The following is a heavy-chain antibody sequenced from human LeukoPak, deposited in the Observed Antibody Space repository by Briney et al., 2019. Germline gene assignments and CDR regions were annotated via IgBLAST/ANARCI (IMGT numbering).Heavy chain of an antibody. CDR1: GFTFSSYG. J-gene: IGHJ4*02. V-gene: IGHV3-33*01. D-gene: IGHD6-13*01. Sequence: GRSLRLSCAASGFTFSSYGMHWVRQAPGKGLEWVAVIWYDGSNKYYADSVKGRFTISRDNSKNTLYLQMNSLRDEDTAVYYCARIAAARLPYYFDYWGQGTLVTVSS. CDR2: IWYDGSNK. CDR3: ARIAAARLPYYFDY.